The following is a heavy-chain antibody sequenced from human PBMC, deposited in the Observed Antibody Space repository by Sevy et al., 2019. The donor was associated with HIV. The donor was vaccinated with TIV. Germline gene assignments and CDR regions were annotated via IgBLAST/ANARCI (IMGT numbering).Heavy chain of an antibody. Sequence: ASVKVSCKASRYTFTSYEINWVRQASGQGLEWMGWVIPNSGKTSYAQKFQGRVAMTRSTSTSTAYMELRSLRPDDTATYYCAALVCSGGDCYYLHYWGQGTLVTVSS. J-gene: IGHJ4*02. D-gene: IGHD2-21*02. V-gene: IGHV1-8*01. CDR3: AALVCSGGDCYYLHY. CDR2: VIPNSGKT. CDR1: RYTFTSYE.